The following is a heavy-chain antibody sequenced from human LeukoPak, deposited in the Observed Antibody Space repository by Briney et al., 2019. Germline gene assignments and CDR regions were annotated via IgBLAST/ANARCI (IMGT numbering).Heavy chain of an antibody. CDR2: IYSGGDT. CDR3: ARGGRNSGSHYFESYFDL. D-gene: IGHD3-10*01. Sequence: GVSLRLSCAASGFTVNSNYMNWVRQAPGKGLEWVSVIYSGGDTYYADSVKDRFTISRDSSKSALYLQMNSLGADDTAVYYCARGGRNSGSHYFESYFDLWGQGTLVTVSS. V-gene: IGHV3-66*01. J-gene: IGHJ4*02. CDR1: GFTVNSNY.